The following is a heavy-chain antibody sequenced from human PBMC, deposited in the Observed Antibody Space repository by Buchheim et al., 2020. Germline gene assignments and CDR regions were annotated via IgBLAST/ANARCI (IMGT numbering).Heavy chain of an antibody. CDR2: IYYSGST. CDR1: GGSISSSSYY. V-gene: IGHV4-39*07. CDR3: ARRSSWQESYYDYYGMDV. J-gene: IGHJ6*02. D-gene: IGHD6-13*01. Sequence: QLQLQESGPGLVKPSETLSLTCTVSGGSISSSSYYWGWIRQPPGKGLEWIGSIYYSGSTYYNPSLKSRVTISGDTSKNQFSLKLSSVTAADTAVYYCARRSSWQESYYDYYGMDVWGQGTT.